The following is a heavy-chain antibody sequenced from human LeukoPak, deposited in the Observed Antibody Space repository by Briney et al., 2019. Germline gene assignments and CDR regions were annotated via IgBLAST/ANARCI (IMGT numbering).Heavy chain of an antibody. Sequence: GGSLRLSCAGSGFTFSSYSMNWVRQAPGKGLEWVSYISSSSETIYYADSAKGRFTISRDNAKNSLFLQMNSLRAEDTAVYYCARDCVSASCYTTHFDYWGQGTMVTVSS. J-gene: IGHJ4*02. D-gene: IGHD2-2*02. CDR3: ARDCVSASCYTTHFDY. CDR2: ISSSSETI. CDR1: GFTFSSYS. V-gene: IGHV3-48*01.